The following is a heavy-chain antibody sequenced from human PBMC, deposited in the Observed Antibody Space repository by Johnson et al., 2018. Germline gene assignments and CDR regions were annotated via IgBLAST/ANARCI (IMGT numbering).Heavy chain of an antibody. V-gene: IGHV3-30-3*01. Sequence: QVQLVESGGGVVQPGRSLRLSCAASGFTFSSYAMHWVRQAPGKGLEWVAVISYDGSNKYYADSVKGRFTISRDNSKNTLYLQMNSLRAEDTAVYYCVSMVFAPGLGVAGNPYYYMDVWGKGPKVTVSS. CDR1: GFTFSSYA. CDR3: VSMVFAPGLGVAGNPYYYMDV. CDR2: ISYDGSNK. D-gene: IGHD6-19*01. J-gene: IGHJ6*03.